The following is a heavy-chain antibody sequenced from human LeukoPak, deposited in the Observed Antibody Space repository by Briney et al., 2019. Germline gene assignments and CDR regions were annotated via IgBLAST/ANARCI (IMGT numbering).Heavy chain of an antibody. D-gene: IGHD2-15*01. Sequence: ASVKVSCKTSGYIFTTYDINWVRQAPGQGLEWMGWISAYNGNTNYAQKLQGRATMTTDTSTSTAYMELRSLRSDDTAMYYCARSVTAFCSGGNCYSGVFDFWGQGTLVTVSS. CDR3: ARSVTAFCSGGNCYSGVFDF. CDR2: ISAYNGNT. CDR1: GYIFTTYD. J-gene: IGHJ4*02. V-gene: IGHV1-18*04.